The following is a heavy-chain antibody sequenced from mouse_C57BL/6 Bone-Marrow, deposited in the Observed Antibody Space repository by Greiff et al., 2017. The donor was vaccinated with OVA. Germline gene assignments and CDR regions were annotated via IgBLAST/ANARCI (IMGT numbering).Heavy chain of an antibody. CDR2: IDPSDSYT. V-gene: IGHV1-50*01. CDR1: GYTFTSYW. J-gene: IGHJ2*01. D-gene: IGHD1-1*01. CDR3: ARRGPITTVVATDYFDY. Sequence: QVQLQQSGAELVKPGASVKLSCKASGYTFTSYWMQWVKQRPGQGLEWIGEIDPSDSYTNYNQKFKGKATLTVDTSSSTAYMQLSSLTSEDSAVYYCARRGPITTVVATDYFDYWGQGTTLTVSS.